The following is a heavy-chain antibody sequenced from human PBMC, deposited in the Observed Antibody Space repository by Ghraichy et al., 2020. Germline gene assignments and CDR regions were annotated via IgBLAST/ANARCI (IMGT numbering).Heavy chain of an antibody. D-gene: IGHD6-13*01. CDR1: GGSISSSSYY. CDR3: ARHVRGGRIAAPAGAFDI. CDR2: IYYSGST. V-gene: IGHV4-39*01. Sequence: SETLSLTCTVSGGSISSSSYYWGWIRRPPGKGLEWIGSIYYSGSTYYNPSLKSRVTISVDTSKNQFSLKLSSVTAADTAVYYCARHVRGGRIAAPAGAFDIWGQGTMVTVSS. J-gene: IGHJ3*02.